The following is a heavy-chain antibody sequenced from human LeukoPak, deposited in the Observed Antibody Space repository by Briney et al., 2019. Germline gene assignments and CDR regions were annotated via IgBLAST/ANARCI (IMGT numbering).Heavy chain of an antibody. CDR3: ARLYSSSWYWFDP. D-gene: IGHD6-13*01. CDR2: TYSGGST. Sequence: GGSLRLSCAASGFTVSSNYMSWVRQAPGKGLEWVSVTYSGGSTYYADSVKGRFTISRHNSKNTLYLQMNSLRAEDTAVYYCARLYSSSWYWFDPWGQGTLVTVSS. V-gene: IGHV3-53*04. J-gene: IGHJ5*02. CDR1: GFTVSSNY.